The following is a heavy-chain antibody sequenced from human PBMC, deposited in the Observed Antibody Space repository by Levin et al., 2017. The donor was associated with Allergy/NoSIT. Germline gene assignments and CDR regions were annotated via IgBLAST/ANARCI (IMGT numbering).Heavy chain of an antibody. Sequence: GGSLRLSCAASRFTFSKYGMHWVRQAPGKGLEWVAVISYDGSNKYYADSVKGRFTISRDNSMNTLYLQMNSLRVEDTAVYYCAKEVAGPEGVGWRGYFDYWGRGTLVTVSS. V-gene: IGHV3-30*18. J-gene: IGHJ4*02. CDR2: ISYDGSNK. D-gene: IGHD6-19*01. CDR3: AKEVAGPEGVGWRGYFDY. CDR1: RFTFSKYG.